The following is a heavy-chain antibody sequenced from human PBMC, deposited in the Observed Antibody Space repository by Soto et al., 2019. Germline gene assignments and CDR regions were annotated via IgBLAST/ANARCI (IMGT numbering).Heavy chain of an antibody. J-gene: IGHJ5*02. CDR2: INPNSGGT. CDR1: GYTFTGYY. V-gene: IGHV1-2*04. D-gene: IGHD3-16*02. Sequence: ASVKVSCKASGYTFTGYYMHWVRQAPGQGLEWMGWINPNSGGTNYAQKFQGWVTMTRDTSISTAYMELSRLRSDDTAVYYCAREGKVRSYRLIGWFDPWGQGTLVTVSS. CDR3: AREGKVRSYRLIGWFDP.